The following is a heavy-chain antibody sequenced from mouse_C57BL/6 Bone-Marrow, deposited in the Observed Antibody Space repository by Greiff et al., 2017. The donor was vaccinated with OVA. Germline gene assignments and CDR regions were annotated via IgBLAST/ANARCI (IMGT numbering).Heavy chain of an antibody. Sequence: EVHLVESGGDLVKPGGSLKLSCAASGFTFSSYGMSWVRQTPDKRLEWVATISSGGSYTYYPDSVKGRFTISRDTAKNTLYLQMSSLKSEDTAMYYCARHRYYYGSSFLDYWGQGTTLTVSS. CDR1: GFTFSSYG. CDR3: ARHRYYYGSSFLDY. CDR2: ISSGGSYT. J-gene: IGHJ2*01. D-gene: IGHD1-1*01. V-gene: IGHV5-6*01.